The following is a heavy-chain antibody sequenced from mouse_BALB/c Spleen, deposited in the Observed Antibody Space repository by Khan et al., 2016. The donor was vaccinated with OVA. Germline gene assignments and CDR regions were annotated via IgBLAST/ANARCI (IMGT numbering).Heavy chain of an antibody. J-gene: IGHJ3*01. V-gene: IGHV9-3-1*01. D-gene: IGHD1-3*01. CDR1: GYTLTNYG. Sequence: QIQLVQSGPELKKPGETVKISCKASGYTLTNYGTHWVKQAPGKGFKWMGWINTYTGVSTYAEDFKGRIAFSLDTSASTAYLQINNLKNEDTATXLCVRSKENYWFASWRQGTLVSVSA. CDR3: VRSKENYWFAS. CDR2: INTYTGVS.